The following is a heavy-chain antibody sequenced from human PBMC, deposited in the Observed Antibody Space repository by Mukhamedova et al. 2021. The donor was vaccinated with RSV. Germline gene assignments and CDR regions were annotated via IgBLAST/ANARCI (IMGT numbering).Heavy chain of an antibody. J-gene: IGHJ5*02. Sequence: GQGLEWMGIINPSGGSTSYAQKFQGRVTMTRDTSTSTVYMELSSLRSEDTAVYYCARGGTVVTRNWFDPWGQGTLVTVCS. CDR2: INPSGGST. D-gene: IGHD4-23*01. CDR3: ARGGTVVTRNWFDP. V-gene: IGHV1-46*01.